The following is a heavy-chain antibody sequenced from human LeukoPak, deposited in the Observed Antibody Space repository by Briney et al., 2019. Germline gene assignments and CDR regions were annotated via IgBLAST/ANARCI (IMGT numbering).Heavy chain of an antibody. CDR2: ISSSSSSI. V-gene: IGHV3-48*01. CDR1: RFTVSSNY. CDR3: ARDVRGVTSY. J-gene: IGHJ4*02. D-gene: IGHD3-10*02. Sequence: PGGSLRLSCAASRFTVSSNYMTWVRQAPGKGLEWVSFISSSSSSIYYADSVKGRFTISRDDAKNSLYLQMNSLRAEDTAVYYCARDVRGVTSYWGQGTLVTVSS.